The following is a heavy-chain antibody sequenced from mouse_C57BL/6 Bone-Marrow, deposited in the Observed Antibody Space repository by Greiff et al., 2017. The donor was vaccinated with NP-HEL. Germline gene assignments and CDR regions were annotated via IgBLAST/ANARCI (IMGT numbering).Heavy chain of an antibody. J-gene: IGHJ2*01. CDR3: ASIYYGSSLDY. D-gene: IGHD1-1*01. Sequence: VMLVESGPGLVQPSQSLSITCTVSGFSLTSYGVHWVRQSPGKGLEWLGVIWSGGSTDYNAAFISRLSISKDNSKSQVFFKMNSLQADDTAIYYCASIYYGSSLDYWGQGTTLTVSS. V-gene: IGHV2-2*01. CDR1: GFSLTSYG. CDR2: IWSGGST.